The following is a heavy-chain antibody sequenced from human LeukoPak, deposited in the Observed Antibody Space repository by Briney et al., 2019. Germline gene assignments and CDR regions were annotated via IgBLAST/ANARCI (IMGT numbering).Heavy chain of an antibody. CDR1: GFTFSSYA. CDR2: ISGSGGST. J-gene: IGHJ4*02. D-gene: IGHD3-10*01. V-gene: IGHV3-23*01. Sequence: GGSLRLSCAASGFTFSSYAMSWVRQAPGKGLEWVSAISGSGGSTYYADSVKGRFTISRDNSKNTLYLQMNSLRAEDTAVYYCAKGVLRITMVRGVIFDAFDIWGQGTLVFVSS. CDR3: AKGVLRITMVRGVIFDAFDI.